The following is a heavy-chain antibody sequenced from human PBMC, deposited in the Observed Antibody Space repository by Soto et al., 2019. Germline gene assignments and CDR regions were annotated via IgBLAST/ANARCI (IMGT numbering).Heavy chain of an antibody. CDR3: ARGGGSGSHYYYYYYGMDV. CDR2: INHSGST. Sequence: PSETLCLTCAVYGGSFSGYYWSWIRQPPGKGLEWIGEINHSGSTNYNPSLKSRVTISVDTSKNQFSLKLSSVTAADTAVYYCARGGGSGSHYYYYYYGMDVWGQGTTVTVSS. CDR1: GGSFSGYY. J-gene: IGHJ6*02. D-gene: IGHD3-10*01. V-gene: IGHV4-34*01.